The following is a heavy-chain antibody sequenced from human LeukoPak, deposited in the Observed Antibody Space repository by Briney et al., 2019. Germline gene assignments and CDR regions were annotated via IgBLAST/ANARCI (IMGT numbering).Heavy chain of an antibody. CDR1: GFTFSRFW. Sequence: GGSLRLSCAASGFTFSRFWMNWVRQAPGKGLEWVANIKGDGTEKYYVDSVKGRFSISRDNAKNSLYLQMDSLRAEDTAVYFCAKEGAYPIITYDSWGQGALVTVSS. CDR2: IKGDGTEK. D-gene: IGHD3-10*01. CDR3: AKEGAYPIITYDS. J-gene: IGHJ5*01. V-gene: IGHV3-7*01.